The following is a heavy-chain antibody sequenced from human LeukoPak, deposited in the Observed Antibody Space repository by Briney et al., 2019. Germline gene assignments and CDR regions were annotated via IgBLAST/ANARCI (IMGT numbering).Heavy chain of an antibody. CDR1: GGSISSYY. D-gene: IGHD6-6*01. CDR2: IYYSGST. Sequence: SETLSLTCTVSGGSISSYYWSWIRQPPGKGLEWSGYIYYSGSTNYNPSLKSRVTISVDTSKNQFSLKLSSVTAADTAVYYCARDPGTARLDGDAFDIWGQGTMVTVSS. CDR3: ARDPGTARLDGDAFDI. J-gene: IGHJ3*02. V-gene: IGHV4-59*01.